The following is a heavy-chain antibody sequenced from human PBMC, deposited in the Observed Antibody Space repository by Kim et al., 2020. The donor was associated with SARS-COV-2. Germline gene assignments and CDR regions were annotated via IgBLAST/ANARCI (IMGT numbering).Heavy chain of an antibody. Sequence: GGSLRLSCAASGFTFSSYSMNWVRQAPGKGLEWVSSISSSSSYIYYADSVKGRFTISRDNAKNSLYLQMNSLRAEDTAVYYCAREGPRNVYYDVWSGSTAPYYYYGMDVWGQGTTVTVSS. CDR1: GFTFSSYS. CDR3: AREGPRNVYYDVWSGSTAPYYYYGMDV. CDR2: ISSSSSYI. D-gene: IGHD3-3*01. J-gene: IGHJ6*02. V-gene: IGHV3-21*01.